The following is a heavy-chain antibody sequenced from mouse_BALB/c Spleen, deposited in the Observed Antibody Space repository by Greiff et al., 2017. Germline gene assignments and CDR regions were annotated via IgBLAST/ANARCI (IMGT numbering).Heavy chain of an antibody. CDR2: IWSGGST. Sequence: QVQLKESGPGLVQPSQSLSITCTVSGFSLTSYGVHWVRQSPGKGLEWLGVIWSGGSTDYNAAFISRLSISKDNSKSQVFFKMNSLQANDTAIYYCARNFPSHGYAAWFAYWGQGTLVTVSA. J-gene: IGHJ3*01. CDR3: ARNFPSHGYAAWFAY. D-gene: IGHD2-2*01. CDR1: GFSLTSYG. V-gene: IGHV2-2*02.